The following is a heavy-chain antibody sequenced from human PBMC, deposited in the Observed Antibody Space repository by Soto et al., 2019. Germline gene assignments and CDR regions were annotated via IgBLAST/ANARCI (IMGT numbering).Heavy chain of an antibody. CDR3: ARSQGSSTSLEIYYYYYYGMDA. D-gene: IGHD2-2*01. J-gene: IGHJ6*02. CDR1: GGTFGSYA. Sequence: QVQLVQSGAEVKKPGSSVKVSCKASGGTFGSYAISWVRQAHGQGLEWMGGIIPIPGTANYAQKFQGRVTIAADESTSTAYMELSSLRSEDTAVYYCARSQGSSTSLEIYYYYYYGMDAWGQGTTVTVSS. V-gene: IGHV1-69*01. CDR2: IIPIPGTA.